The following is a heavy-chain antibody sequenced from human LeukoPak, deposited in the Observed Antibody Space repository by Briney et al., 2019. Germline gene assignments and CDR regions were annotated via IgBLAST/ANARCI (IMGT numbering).Heavy chain of an antibody. Sequence: GESLKISCKGSGYSFTSYWIGWVRQMPGKGLECMGIIYPGDSDTRYSPSFQGQVTISADKSISTAYLQWSSLKASDTAMYYCARPVGATSFLDAFDIWGQGTMVTVSS. D-gene: IGHD1-26*01. CDR3: ARPVGATSFLDAFDI. CDR2: IYPGDSDT. J-gene: IGHJ3*02. CDR1: GYSFTSYW. V-gene: IGHV5-51*01.